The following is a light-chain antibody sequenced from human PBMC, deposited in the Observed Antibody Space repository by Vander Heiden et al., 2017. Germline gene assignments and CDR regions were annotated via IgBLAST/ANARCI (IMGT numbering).Light chain of an antibody. V-gene: IGKV1-33*01. CDR1: QDISNY. CDR3: QQYDNLPHT. Sequence: DIQMTQSPSSLSASVGDRVTITCQASQDISNYLNWYQQKPGKAPSRFSGSGSGTDFTLTISSLQPEDIATYYCQQYDNLPHTFGQGTKVEIK. J-gene: IGKJ1*01.